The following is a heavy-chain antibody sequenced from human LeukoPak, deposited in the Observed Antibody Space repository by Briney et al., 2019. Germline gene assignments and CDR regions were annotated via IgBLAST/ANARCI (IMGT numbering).Heavy chain of an antibody. D-gene: IGHD3-3*01. J-gene: IGHJ4*02. V-gene: IGHV1-24*01. CDR3: ATTVRFLEHLGYFDY. CDR2: FDPEDGET. Sequence: ASVKVSCEVSGYTLTELSMHWVRQAPGKGLEWMGGFDPEDGETIYAQKFQGRVTMTEDTSTDTAYMELSSLRSEDTAVYYCATTVRFLEHLGYFDYWGQGTLVTVSS. CDR1: GYTLTELS.